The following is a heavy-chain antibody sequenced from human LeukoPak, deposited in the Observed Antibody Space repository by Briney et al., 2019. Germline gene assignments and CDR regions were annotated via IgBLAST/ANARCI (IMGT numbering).Heavy chain of an antibody. CDR3: AKASGDYAIESGDY. V-gene: IGHV3-23*01. J-gene: IGHJ4*02. CDR1: GFTFSSYA. CDR2: VSGGAGGT. Sequence: GGSLRLSCAASGFTFSSYAMSWVRQAPGKGLEWLSTVSGGAGGTSYADSVKGRFTISRDNSKNTLFLQMNSLRAEDTAVYYCAKASGDYAIESGDYWGQGTLVTVSS. D-gene: IGHD4-17*01.